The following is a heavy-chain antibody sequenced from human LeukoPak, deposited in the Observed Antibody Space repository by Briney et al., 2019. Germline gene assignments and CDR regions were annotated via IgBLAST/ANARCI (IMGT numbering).Heavy chain of an antibody. Sequence: ASVKVSCKASGYTFISYYIHWVRQAPGQGLEWVGIINPRDDTTSYAQRFQGRVTVTRDTTTTTVYMELSSLRSEDTAVYYCTRVHDYSTSGEYFQQWARGTLVTVSS. CDR1: GYTFISYY. J-gene: IGHJ1*01. V-gene: IGHV1-46*03. CDR2: INPRDDTT. CDR3: TRVHDYSTSGEYFQQ. D-gene: IGHD4-11*01.